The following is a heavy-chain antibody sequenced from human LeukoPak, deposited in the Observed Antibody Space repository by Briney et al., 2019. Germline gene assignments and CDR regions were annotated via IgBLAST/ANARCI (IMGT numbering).Heavy chain of an antibody. J-gene: IGHJ4*02. CDR3: AKESDFWSGYYPSHFDY. Sequence: GGSLRLSCAASGFTFSSYAMSWVRQAPGKGLEWVSAISGSGGSTYYADSVKGRFTISRDNSKNTLYLQMNSLRAEDTAVYYCAKESDFWSGYYPSHFDYWGQGTPVTVSS. CDR1: GFTFSSYA. D-gene: IGHD3-3*01. V-gene: IGHV3-23*01. CDR2: ISGSGGST.